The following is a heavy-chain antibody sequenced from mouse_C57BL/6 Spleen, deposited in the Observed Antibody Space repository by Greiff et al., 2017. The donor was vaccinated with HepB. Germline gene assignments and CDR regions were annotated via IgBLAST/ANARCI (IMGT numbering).Heavy chain of an antibody. CDR1: GYTFTDYE. D-gene: IGHD1-1*01. J-gene: IGHJ4*01. CDR2: IDPETGGT. Sequence: VKLVESGAELVRPGASVTLSCKASGYTFTDYEMHWVKQTPVHGLEWIGAIDPETGGTAYNQKFKGKAILTADKSSSTAYMELRSLTSEDSAVYYCTRRGLYGSSYVSAMDYWGQGTSVTVSS. CDR3: TRRGLYGSSYVSAMDY. V-gene: IGHV1-15*01.